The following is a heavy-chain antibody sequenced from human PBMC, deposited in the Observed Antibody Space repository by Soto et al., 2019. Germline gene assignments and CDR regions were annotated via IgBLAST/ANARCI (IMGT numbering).Heavy chain of an antibody. CDR3: ARGTRLQWDSGWFDP. CDR1: GGSISSGGYS. Sequence: SETLSLTCAVSGGSISSGGYSWSWIRQPPGKGLEWIGYIYHSGSTYYNPSLKSRVTISVDRSKNQFSLKLSSVTAADTAVYYCARGTRLQWDSGWFDPWGQGTLVTVSS. CDR2: IYHSGST. D-gene: IGHD4-4*01. J-gene: IGHJ5*02. V-gene: IGHV4-30-2*01.